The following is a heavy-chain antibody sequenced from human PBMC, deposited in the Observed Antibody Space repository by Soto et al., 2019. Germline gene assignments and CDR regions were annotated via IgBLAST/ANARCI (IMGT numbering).Heavy chain of an antibody. CDR2: MNPNSGNT. J-gene: IGHJ5*02. CDR3: ARAHHQLRFLEWSGPKKKCHWFDP. Sequence: GASVKVSCKASGYTFTSYDINWVRQATGQGLEWMGWMNPNSGNTGYAQKFQGRVTMTRNTSISTAYMELSSLRSEDTAVYYCARAHHQLRFLEWSGPKKKCHWFDPWGQGTLVTVSS. CDR1: GYTFTSYD. V-gene: IGHV1-8*01. D-gene: IGHD3-3*01.